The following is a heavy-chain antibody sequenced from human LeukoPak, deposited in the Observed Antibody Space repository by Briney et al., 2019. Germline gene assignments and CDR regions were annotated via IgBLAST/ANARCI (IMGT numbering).Heavy chain of an antibody. CDR3: AKGRDSPRYGMDV. Sequence: GGSLRLSCAASGFTFSNYGMHWVRQAPGKGLEWVAFIWYDGSNKYYADSVKGRFTISRDNSKNTLYLQMNSLRADDTAVYYCAKGRDSPRYGMDVWGQGTTVTVSS. D-gene: IGHD5-18*01. V-gene: IGHV3-30*02. J-gene: IGHJ6*02. CDR2: IWYDGSNK. CDR1: GFTFSNYG.